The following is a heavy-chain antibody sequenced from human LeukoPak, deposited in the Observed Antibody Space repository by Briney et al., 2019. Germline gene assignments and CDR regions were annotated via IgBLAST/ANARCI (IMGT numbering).Heavy chain of an antibody. Sequence: PGGSLRLSCAASGFTFSSYAMSWVRQAPGKGLEWVSAISGSGSSTYYAGSVKGRFTISKDNSKNTLYLQMNSLRAEDTAVYYCAKDLRSSSWYSSNWFDPWGQGTLVTVSS. CDR2: ISGSGSST. CDR3: AKDLRSSSWYSSNWFDP. J-gene: IGHJ5*02. CDR1: GFTFSSYA. V-gene: IGHV3-23*01. D-gene: IGHD6-13*01.